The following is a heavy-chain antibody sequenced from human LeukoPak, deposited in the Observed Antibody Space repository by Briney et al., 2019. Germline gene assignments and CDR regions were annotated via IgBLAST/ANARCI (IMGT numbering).Heavy chain of an antibody. CDR3: ALSHYDILTGYYPYNWFDP. V-gene: IGHV7-4-1*02. D-gene: IGHD3-9*01. CDR2: INTNTGNP. Sequence: GASVKVSCKASGYTFTSYAMNWVRQAPGQGLEWMGWINTNTGNPTYAQGFTGRFVFSLDTSVSTAYLQISSLKAEDTAVYYCALSHYDILTGYYPYNWFDPWGQRTLVTVSS. J-gene: IGHJ5*02. CDR1: GYTFTSYA.